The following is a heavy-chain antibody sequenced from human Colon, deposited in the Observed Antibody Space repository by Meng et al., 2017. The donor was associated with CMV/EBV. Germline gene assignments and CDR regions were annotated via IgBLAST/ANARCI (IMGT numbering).Heavy chain of an antibody. J-gene: IGHJ4*02. CDR2: ISASGMIT. V-gene: IGHV3-23*01. D-gene: IGHD5-24*01. Sequence: SCAASGFNIGGYAMDWCRQAPGEGLEWVSVISASGMITFYAESVKGRFTIGRDISKNTVYLHMNSLRAADTAVYYCARAPTRTYYFEYWGQGSLVTVSS. CDR1: GFNIGGYA. CDR3: ARAPTRTYYFEY.